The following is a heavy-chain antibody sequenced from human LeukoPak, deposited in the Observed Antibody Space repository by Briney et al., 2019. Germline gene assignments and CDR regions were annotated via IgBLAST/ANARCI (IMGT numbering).Heavy chain of an antibody. J-gene: IGHJ4*02. D-gene: IGHD1-26*01. CDR1: GSTFISNA. CDR2: ISGSGGST. Sequence: HPGGSLRLSCAASGSTFISNAMSWFRQPPGKGLEWVSAISGSGGSTYYADSVKGRFTITRDNAKNTLYLQMNSLRAGDTDVYYCAKVRKLGSGYYFDYWGQGTLVTVSS. V-gene: IGHV3-23*01. CDR3: AKVRKLGSGYYFDY.